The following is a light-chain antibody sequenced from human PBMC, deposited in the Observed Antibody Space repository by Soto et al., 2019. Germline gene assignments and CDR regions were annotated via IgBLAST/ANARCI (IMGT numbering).Light chain of an antibody. CDR3: HQYGNSPGT. CDR2: GAS. V-gene: IGKV3-20*01. Sequence: EIVLTQSPGTLSLSPGQRATLSCRASQSVDSRYFSWYQQRPGQAPRLLIYGASIRATAFPERFSGSGSGTHFTLTISSMEPEYFAVYYCHQYGNSPGTFGQGTKV. CDR1: QSVDSRY. J-gene: IGKJ1*01.